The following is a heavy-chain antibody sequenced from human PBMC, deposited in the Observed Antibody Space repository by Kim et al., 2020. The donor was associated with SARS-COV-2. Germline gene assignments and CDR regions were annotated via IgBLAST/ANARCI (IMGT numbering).Heavy chain of an antibody. D-gene: IGHD3-9*01. J-gene: IGHJ6*02. CDR1: GYTFTSYA. V-gene: IGHV7-4-1*02. Sequence: ASVKVSCKASGYTFTSYAMNWVRQAPGQGLEWMGWINTNTGNPTYAQGFTGRFVFSLDTSVSTAYLQISSLKAEDTAVYYCARVGDILTGYYIPRWDFSDYYYGMDVWGQGTTVTVSS. CDR2: INTNTGNP. CDR3: ARVGDILTGYYIPRWDFSDYYYGMDV.